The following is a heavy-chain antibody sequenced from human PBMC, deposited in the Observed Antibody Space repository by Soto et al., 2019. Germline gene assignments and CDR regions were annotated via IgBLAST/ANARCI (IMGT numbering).Heavy chain of an antibody. CDR1: GFTVSSNY. V-gene: IGHV3-53*04. Sequence: EVRLVESGGGLVQPGGSLRLSCAASGFTVSSNYMTWVRQAPGKGLAWVSLVYSGGATHYAASVKGRFTISTHSSQNTLFLQMNSLRTEDTATYYCVRGRYGSEIHWGQGTKVTVSS. J-gene: IGHJ4*02. CDR3: VRGRYGSEIH. D-gene: IGHD3-10*01. CDR2: VYSGGAT.